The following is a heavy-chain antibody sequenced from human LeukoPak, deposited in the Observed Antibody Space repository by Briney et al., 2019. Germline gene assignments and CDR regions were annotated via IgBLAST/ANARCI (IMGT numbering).Heavy chain of an antibody. CDR3: AKMQGYFDY. V-gene: IGHV3-23*01. Sequence: GGSLRLSCAASGFSFSTNGMSWVRQAPGKGLEWVSAISGSGTTYYADSVKGRFTISRDNSKYTVSQQMNSLRAEDTAVYHCAKMQGYFDYWGQGTLVAVSS. CDR1: GFSFSTNG. J-gene: IGHJ4*02. CDR2: ISGSGTT.